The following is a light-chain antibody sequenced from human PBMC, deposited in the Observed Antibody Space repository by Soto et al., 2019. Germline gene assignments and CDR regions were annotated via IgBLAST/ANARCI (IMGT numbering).Light chain of an antibody. Sequence: EIGLTQSPATLSLSPGDRATLSCRASQSVSRYLAWYQQKPGQAPRLLIHDTSTRATGVPDTFSGSGSGTEFTLTISSLEPEDCEIYYCQQRFSWPPTFGGGTHVEIK. CDR2: DTS. CDR1: QSVSRY. J-gene: IGKJ4*01. V-gene: IGKV3-11*01. CDR3: QQRFSWPPT.